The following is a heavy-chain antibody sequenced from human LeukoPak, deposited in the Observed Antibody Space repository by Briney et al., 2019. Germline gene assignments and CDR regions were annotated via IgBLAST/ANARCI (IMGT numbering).Heavy chain of an antibody. Sequence: PGGSLRLSCAASGFTFSSYWMSWVRQAPGKGLEWVANIKQDGSEKYYVDSVKGRFTISRDNAKNSLYLQMNSLRAEDTAVYYCASRSMVRGVIIDSDYYYGMDVWGQGTTVTVSS. V-gene: IGHV3-7*01. CDR1: GFTFSSYW. D-gene: IGHD3-10*01. J-gene: IGHJ6*02. CDR3: ASRSMVRGVIIDSDYYYGMDV. CDR2: IKQDGSEK.